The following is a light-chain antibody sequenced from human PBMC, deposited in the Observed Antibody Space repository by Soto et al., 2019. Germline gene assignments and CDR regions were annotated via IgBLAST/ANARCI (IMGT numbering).Light chain of an antibody. J-gene: IGLJ7*01. V-gene: IGLV2-14*01. CDR3: SSYSISTAYL. CDR2: EVS. Sequence: QSALTQPASVSGSPGQSITISCTGTSSDVGGYDYVSWYQLHPGKAPKLIVFEVSNRPSGVSYCFSGSKSGNTASLIISGLQAEDEADYFCSSYSISTAYLFGSGTQLTVL. CDR1: SSDVGGYDY.